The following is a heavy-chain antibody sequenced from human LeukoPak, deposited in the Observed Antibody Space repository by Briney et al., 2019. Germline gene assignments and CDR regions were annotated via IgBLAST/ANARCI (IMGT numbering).Heavy chain of an antibody. V-gene: IGHV4-4*09. J-gene: IGHJ5*02. CDR3: ARRAIQNNWFDP. D-gene: IGHD1-1*01. CDR1: GGSISSYY. CDR2: IYTSGST. Sequence: PSETLSLTCTVSGGSISSYYWSWIRQPPGKGLEWIGYIYTSGSTNYNPSLKSRVTISVDTSKNQFSLKLSSVTAADTAVYYCARRAIQNNWFDPWGQGTLVTVSS.